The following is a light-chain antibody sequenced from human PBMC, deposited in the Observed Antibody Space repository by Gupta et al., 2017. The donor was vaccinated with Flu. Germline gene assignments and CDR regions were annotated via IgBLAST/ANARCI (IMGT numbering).Light chain of an antibody. CDR3: AAWDDSLSGRV. J-gene: IGLJ3*02. CDR2: RNN. Sequence: STSNIANNYVYWYQQFPGTAPKLLIYRNNQRPSGVPDRFSDSQSGSSASLAISGLRSEDEADYYCAAWDDSLSGRVFGGGTKLTVL. CDR1: TSNIANNY. V-gene: IGLV1-47*01.